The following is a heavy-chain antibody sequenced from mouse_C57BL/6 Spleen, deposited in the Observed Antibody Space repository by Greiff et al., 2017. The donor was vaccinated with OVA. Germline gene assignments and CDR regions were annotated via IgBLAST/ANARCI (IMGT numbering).Heavy chain of an antibody. CDR2: IRSKSNNYAT. D-gene: IGHD1-1*01. CDR1: GFSFNTYA. J-gene: IGHJ1*03. CDR3: VRPKLRGYFDV. V-gene: IGHV10-1*01. Sequence: EVKLQESGGGLVQPKGSLKLSCAASGFSFNTYAMNWVRQAPGKGLEWVARIRSKSNNYATYYADSVKDRFTISRDDSESMLYLQMNNLKTEDTAMYYCVRPKLRGYFDVWGTGTTVTVSS.